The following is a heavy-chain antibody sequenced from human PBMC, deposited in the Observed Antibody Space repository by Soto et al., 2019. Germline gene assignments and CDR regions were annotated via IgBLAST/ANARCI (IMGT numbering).Heavy chain of an antibody. D-gene: IGHD2-15*01. CDR1: RFTFSSYA. Sequence: EVLLLESGGGLVQPGGSLRLSCAASRFTFSSYAMSWVRQAPGKGLEWVSSISASGGSTYYTDSVKGRFTISRDNSKNTLYLQMNSLRAEDTAVYYCAKKDCTGGSCYRPFDSWGQGTLVTVSS. CDR3: AKKDCTGGSCYRPFDS. CDR2: ISASGGST. V-gene: IGHV3-23*01. J-gene: IGHJ4*02.